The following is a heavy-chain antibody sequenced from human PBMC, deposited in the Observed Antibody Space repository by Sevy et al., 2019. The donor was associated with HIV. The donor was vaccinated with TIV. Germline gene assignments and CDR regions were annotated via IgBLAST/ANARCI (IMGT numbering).Heavy chain of an antibody. Sequence: GGSLRLSCAASAFTFDDYAMHWVRQAPGKGLEWVSGISWNSGSIGYPDSVKGRFTISRDNAKNSLYLQMNSLRAEDTALYYCAKDGYSSTYYGGYYFDYWGQGTPVTVSS. J-gene: IGHJ4*02. CDR3: AKDGYSSTYYGGYYFDY. CDR1: AFTFDDYA. D-gene: IGHD1-26*01. CDR2: ISWNSGSI. V-gene: IGHV3-9*01.